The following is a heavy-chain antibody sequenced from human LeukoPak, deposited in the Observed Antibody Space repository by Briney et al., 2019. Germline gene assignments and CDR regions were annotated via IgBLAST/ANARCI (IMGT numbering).Heavy chain of an antibody. J-gene: IGHJ6*02. CDR2: IYYSGST. CDR1: GGSISSGGYY. CDR3: ARFWGLGLSRGPSGMDV. V-gene: IGHV4-31*03. D-gene: IGHD3-10*01. Sequence: SETLSLTCTVSGGSISSGGYYWSWIRQHPGKGLEWIGYIYYSGSTYYNPSLKSRVTISVDTSKNQFSLKLSSVTAADTAVYYCARFWGLGLSRGPSGMDVWGQGTTVTVPS.